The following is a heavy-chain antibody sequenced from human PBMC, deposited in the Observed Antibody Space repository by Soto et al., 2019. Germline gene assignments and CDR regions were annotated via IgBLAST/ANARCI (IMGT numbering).Heavy chain of an antibody. CDR2: TRNKANSYTT. V-gene: IGHV3-72*01. J-gene: IGHJ4*02. Sequence: EVQLVESGGGLVQPGGSLRLSCAASGFTFSDHYMDWVRQAPGKGLEWVGRTRNKANSYTTEYSASVKGRFTISRDDSKSSLYRQMNSLKTEDTAVYYCAILYDDILNDPPYWGQGTLVTVSS. D-gene: IGHD3-9*01. CDR1: GFTFSDHY. CDR3: AILYDDILNDPPY.